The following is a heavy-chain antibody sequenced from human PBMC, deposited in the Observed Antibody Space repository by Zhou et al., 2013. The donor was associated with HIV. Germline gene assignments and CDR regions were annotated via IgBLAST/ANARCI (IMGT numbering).Heavy chain of an antibody. CDR1: GGAFSNYA. D-gene: IGHD5-12*01. CDR2: IIPIFGTA. J-gene: IGHJ6*03. Sequence: QVQLVQSGAEVKKPGSSVKVSCKASGGAFSNYAISWVRQAPGQGLEWMGGIIPIFGTANYAQKFQGRVTITTDESTSTAYMELSSLRSEDTAVYYCARDEMATPLGYHYMDVVGAKGPRSPSP. CDR3: ARDEMATPLGYHYMDV. V-gene: IGHV1-69*05.